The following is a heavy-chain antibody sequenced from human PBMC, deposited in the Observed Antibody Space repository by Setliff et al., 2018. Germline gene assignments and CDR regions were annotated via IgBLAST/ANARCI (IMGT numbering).Heavy chain of an antibody. Sequence: PSETLSLTCTVSGGSISSGSYYWSWIRQPAGKGLEWIGHIYSSGSTNYNPSLKSRVTISVDRSKNQFSLKLSSVIAADTAVYYCARDLYSSSSGGFYYYYYYMDVWGKVTTVTVSS. V-gene: IGHV4-61*09. D-gene: IGHD6-6*01. J-gene: IGHJ6*03. CDR3: ARDLYSSSSGGFYYYYYYMDV. CDR2: IYSSGST. CDR1: GGSISSGSYY.